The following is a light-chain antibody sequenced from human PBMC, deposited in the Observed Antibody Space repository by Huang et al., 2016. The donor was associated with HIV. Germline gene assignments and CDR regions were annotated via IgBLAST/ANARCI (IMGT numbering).Light chain of an antibody. CDR2: GAS. J-gene: IGKJ1*01. CDR3: QQYYSTPPWT. Sequence: DIQMTQSPSSLSESVGDRVTITCRSSEGIVNSLAWYQQKPGKAPQLLLYGASRLESGVPSMFSGSRSGTDYTLTISDLQPEDSATYYCQQYYSTPPWTFGQGTKVEI. CDR1: EGIVNS. V-gene: IGKV1-NL1*01.